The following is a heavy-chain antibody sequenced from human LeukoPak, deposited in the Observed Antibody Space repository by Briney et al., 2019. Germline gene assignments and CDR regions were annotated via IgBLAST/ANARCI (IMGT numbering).Heavy chain of an antibody. CDR1: GFIVSSNS. CDR2: IYSGDNT. Sequence: GGSLRLSCAASGFIVSSNSMTWVRQAPGKGLEWVSLIYSGDNTYYADSVEGRFTISRDNANNSLYLQMNSLRAEDTAVYYCASEHLRDYWGQGTLVTVSS. CDR3: ASEHLRDY. J-gene: IGHJ4*02. V-gene: IGHV3-66*01.